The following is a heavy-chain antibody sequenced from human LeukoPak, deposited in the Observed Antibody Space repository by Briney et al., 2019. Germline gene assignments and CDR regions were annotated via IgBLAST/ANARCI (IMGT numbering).Heavy chain of an antibody. D-gene: IGHD3-3*01. CDR2: IIPIFGTA. V-gene: IGHV1-69*13. J-gene: IGHJ6*03. Sequence: ASVKVSCKASGGTFSSYAISWVRQAPGQGLEWMGGIIPIFGTANYAQKFQGRVTITADESTSTAYMELSSLRSDDTAVYYCARDPGFWSGYNLYYYYMDVWGKGTTVTVSS. CDR3: ARDPGFWSGYNLYYYYMDV. CDR1: GGTFSSYA.